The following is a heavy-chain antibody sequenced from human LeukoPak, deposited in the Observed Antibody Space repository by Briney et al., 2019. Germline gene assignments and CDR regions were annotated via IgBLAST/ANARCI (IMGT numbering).Heavy chain of an antibody. Sequence: ASVKVSCKASGYTFTSYDINWVRQATGQGLEWMGWMNPNSGNTGYAQKFQGRVTMTRNTSISTAYMELSRLRSDDTAVYYCARGALNYYDSSGYYTYWGQGTPVTVSS. D-gene: IGHD3-22*01. J-gene: IGHJ4*02. CDR3: ARGALNYYDSSGYYTY. V-gene: IGHV1-8*01. CDR1: GYTFTSYD. CDR2: MNPNSGNT.